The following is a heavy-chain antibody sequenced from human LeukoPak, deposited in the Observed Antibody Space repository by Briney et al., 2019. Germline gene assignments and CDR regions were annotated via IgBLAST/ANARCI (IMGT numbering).Heavy chain of an antibody. CDR3: AKDLGFWSGRDTFDI. Sequence: PGGSLRLSCAASGFTFSSYSMNWVRQAPGKGLEWVSSISSSSSYIYYADSLKGRFTISRDNTKNSLYLQMNSLRAEDTAVYYCAKDLGFWSGRDTFDIWGQGTMVTVSS. D-gene: IGHD3-3*01. CDR2: ISSSSSYI. V-gene: IGHV3-21*04. J-gene: IGHJ3*02. CDR1: GFTFSSYS.